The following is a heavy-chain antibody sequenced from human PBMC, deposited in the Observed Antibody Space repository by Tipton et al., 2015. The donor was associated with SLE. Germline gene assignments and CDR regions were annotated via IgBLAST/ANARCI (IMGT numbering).Heavy chain of an antibody. CDR2: IYNSGIT. CDR3: VKSVVVVSPRDYYYYMDV. V-gene: IGHV4-61*02. Sequence: TLSLTCTVPGDSFSSGSSSWNWIRQPAGKGLEWIGLIYNSGITNYNPSLQSRVTLSVDMSKNQSSLRLSSVTAADTGVYYCVKSVVVVSPRDYYYYMDVWGKGTTVTVSS. J-gene: IGHJ6*03. D-gene: IGHD2-15*01. CDR1: GDSFSSGSSS.